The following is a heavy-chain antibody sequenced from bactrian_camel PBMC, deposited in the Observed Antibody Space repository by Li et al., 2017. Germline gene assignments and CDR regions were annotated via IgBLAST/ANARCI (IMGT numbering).Heavy chain of an antibody. Sequence: HVQLVESGGGSVKAGTPLRLSCKLSGDTISRYCLAWFRQAPGKSRRGVGAIGTDGSTVYVDDVKGRFTFSKDSAKNTLSLQMNSLTPEDTAMYYCAAALQPSDECQLIESRYQNWGQGTQVTVS. D-gene: IGHD2*01. CDR3: AAALQPSDECQLIESRYQN. V-gene: IGHV3S57*01. CDR2: IGTDGST. CDR1: GDTISRYC. J-gene: IGHJ4*01.